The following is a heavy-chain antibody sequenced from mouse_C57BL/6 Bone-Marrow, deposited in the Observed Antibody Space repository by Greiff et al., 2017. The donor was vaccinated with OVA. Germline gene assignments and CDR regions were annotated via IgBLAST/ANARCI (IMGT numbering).Heavy chain of an antibody. CDR1: GFAFSDSG. D-gene: IGHD4-1*01. V-gene: IGHV5-17*01. J-gene: IGHJ3*01. CDR2: ISSGSSTI. CDR3: ARAGTEVAY. Sequence: EVKLVESGGGLVKPGGSLKLSCAASGFAFSDSGMHWVRQAPEKGLEWVAYISSGSSTIYYADTVKGRFAITRDNAKNTLFLQLTSLRSEDAAMYYCARAGTEVAYWGQGTLVTVSA.